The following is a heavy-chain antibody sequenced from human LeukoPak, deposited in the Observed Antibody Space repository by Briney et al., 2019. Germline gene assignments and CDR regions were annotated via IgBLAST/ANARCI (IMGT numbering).Heavy chain of an antibody. Sequence: SQTLSLTCAISGDSLSSNSATWNWIRQSPSRGLEWLGRTYYRSKWYNDYAVSVKSRITINPDTSKNQFSLQLNSVTPEDTAVYYCAREGRAVAAYNWFDPWGQGTLVTVSS. J-gene: IGHJ5*02. CDR2: TYYRSKWYN. D-gene: IGHD6-19*01. V-gene: IGHV6-1*01. CDR3: AREGRAVAAYNWFDP. CDR1: GDSLSSNSAT.